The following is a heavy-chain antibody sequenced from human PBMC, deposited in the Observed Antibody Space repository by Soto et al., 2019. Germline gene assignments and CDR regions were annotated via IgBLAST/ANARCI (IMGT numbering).Heavy chain of an antibody. CDR2: IWYDGSNK. V-gene: IGHV3-33*01. D-gene: IGHD2-8*01. CDR1: GFTFSSYG. Sequence: PGGSLRLSCAASGFTFSSYGMHWVRQAPGKGLEWVAVIWYDGSNKYYADSVKGRFTISRDNSKNTLYLQMNSLRAEDTAVYYCARDPRVLMVYAPDYYFDYWGQGTLVTVSS. J-gene: IGHJ4*02. CDR3: ARDPRVLMVYAPDYYFDY.